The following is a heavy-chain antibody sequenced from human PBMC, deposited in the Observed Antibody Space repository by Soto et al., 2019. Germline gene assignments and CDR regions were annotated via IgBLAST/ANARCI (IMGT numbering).Heavy chain of an antibody. V-gene: IGHV1-8*01. D-gene: IGHD2-15*01. Sequence: ASVKVSCKASGYTFTXYDINWVRQATGQGLEWMGWMNPNSGNTGYAQKFQGRLTITKDTSKNQVVLTMTNMDPVDTATYYCAHSGAATPRRPQNWFAPRGQGTLVTVSS. CDR2: MNPNSGNT. CDR1: GYTFTXYD. CDR3: AHSGAATPRRPQNWFAP. J-gene: IGHJ5*02.